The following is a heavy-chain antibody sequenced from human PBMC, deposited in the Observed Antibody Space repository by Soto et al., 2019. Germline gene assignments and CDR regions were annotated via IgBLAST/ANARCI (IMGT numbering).Heavy chain of an antibody. D-gene: IGHD3-10*01. CDR1: GYTFTSYG. J-gene: IGHJ4*02. CDR3: ARVRYYGSGSLGIDY. Sequence: ASVKVSCKASGYTFTSYGISWVRQAPGQGLEWMGWISTYNGNTNYAQNLQDRIAVTTDTSTSTAYMELRSLRSDDTAVYYCARVRYYGSGSLGIDYWGQGTLVTVSS. CDR2: ISTYNGNT. V-gene: IGHV1-18*04.